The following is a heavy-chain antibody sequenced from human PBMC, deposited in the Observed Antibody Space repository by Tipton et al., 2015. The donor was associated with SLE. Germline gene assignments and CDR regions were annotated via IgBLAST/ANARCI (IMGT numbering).Heavy chain of an antibody. D-gene: IGHD3-3*01. J-gene: IGHJ4*02. CDR3: ARLVRFLGGRFFDY. Sequence: LSLTCTVSGDSISNYFCTWIRQSPGTGLEWIGYAYYSGSTNYNPSLKSRVTISVDTSKNQLSLNLSAVTAADTAVYYCARLVRFLGGRFFDYWGQGTLVTVSS. CDR1: GDSISNYF. CDR2: AYYSGST. V-gene: IGHV4-59*01.